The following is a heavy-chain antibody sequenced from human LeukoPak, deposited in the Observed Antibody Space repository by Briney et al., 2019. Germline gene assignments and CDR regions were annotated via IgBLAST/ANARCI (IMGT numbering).Heavy chain of an antibody. J-gene: IGHJ1*01. D-gene: IGHD3-3*01. CDR1: GYTFTGYY. V-gene: IGHV1-2*02. Sequence: ASVKVSCKASGYTFTGYYMHWARQAPGQGLEWMGWINPNSGGTNYAQKFQGRVTMTRDTSISTAYMELSRLRSDDTAVYYCARADYDFWSALGYFQHWGQGTLVTVSS. CDR3: ARADYDFWSALGYFQH. CDR2: INPNSGGT.